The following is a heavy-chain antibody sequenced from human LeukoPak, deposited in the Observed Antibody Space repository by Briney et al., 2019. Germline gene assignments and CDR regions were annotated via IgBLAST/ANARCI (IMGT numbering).Heavy chain of an antibody. J-gene: IGHJ4*02. Sequence: PEGSLRLSCAASGFTFDDYAMHWVRQAPGNGLEWVSLISGDGSSTYYADSVKGRFTISRDNRKNSLYPQMNSLRTEDTALYYCAKDIGDFWSGFYAIFNYWGQGNLVIVSS. CDR1: GFTFDDYA. CDR2: ISGDGSST. CDR3: AKDIGDFWSGFYAIFNY. V-gene: IGHV3-43*02. D-gene: IGHD3-3*01.